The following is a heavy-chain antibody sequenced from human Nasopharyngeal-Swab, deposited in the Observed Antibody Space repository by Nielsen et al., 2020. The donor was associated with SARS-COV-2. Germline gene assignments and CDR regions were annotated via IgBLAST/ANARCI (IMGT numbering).Heavy chain of an antibody. CDR2: IKQDGSEK. CDR1: AFTFSGYW. CDR3: ARVPGGYDSSGYYFDQ. J-gene: IGHJ4*02. D-gene: IGHD3-22*01. Sequence: GESLKISCAASAFTFSGYWMNWVRQAPGKGLEWVASIKQDGSEKYYVDSVKGRFTITRDNAKTSLYLQMNSLRVEDTAVYYCARVPGGYDSSGYYFDQWGQGTLVTVSS. V-gene: IGHV3-7*01.